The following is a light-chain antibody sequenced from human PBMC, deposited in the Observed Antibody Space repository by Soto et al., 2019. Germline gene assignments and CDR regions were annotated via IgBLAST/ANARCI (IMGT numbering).Light chain of an antibody. Sequence: QSVLTQPPSASGTAGQRVTISCSGSTSNIGSNTVNWYQQLPGTAPKTLIYSNNQRPSGVPDRFSGSKSGTSGSLAISGLLSEDEADYYCAAWDDGLNGDVFGTGTKATV. J-gene: IGLJ1*01. V-gene: IGLV1-44*01. CDR1: TSNIGSNT. CDR2: SNN. CDR3: AAWDDGLNGDV.